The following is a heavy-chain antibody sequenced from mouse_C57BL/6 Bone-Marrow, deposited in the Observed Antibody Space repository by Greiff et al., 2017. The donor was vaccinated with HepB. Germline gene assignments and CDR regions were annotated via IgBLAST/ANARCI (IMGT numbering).Heavy chain of an antibody. J-gene: IGHJ3*01. CDR1: GYSITSGYD. D-gene: IGHD1-1*01. CDR2: MSYSGST. CDR3: ARDRDYGSSYEWFAY. Sequence: EVQVEESGPGMVKPSQSLSLTCTVTGYSITSGYDWHWIRHFPGNQLEWMGYMSYSGSTNYNPSLKSRITITHDTSKNHFFLKLNSVTTEDTAAYYCARDRDYGSSYEWFAYWGQGTLVTVSA. V-gene: IGHV3-1*01.